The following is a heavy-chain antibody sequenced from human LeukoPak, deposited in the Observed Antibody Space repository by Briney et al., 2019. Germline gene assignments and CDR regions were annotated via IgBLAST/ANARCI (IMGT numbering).Heavy chain of an antibody. J-gene: IGHJ6*02. CDR2: IRSKAYGGTT. CDR1: GFTFGDYA. Sequence: PGGSLRLSCTASGFTFGDYAMSWVRQAPGKGLEWVGFIRSKAYGGTTEYAASVKGRFTISRDDSKSIAYLQMNSLKTEDTAVYYCTRDRVRFLEWISVYYGMDVWGQGTTVTVSS. V-gene: IGHV3-49*04. CDR3: TRDRVRFLEWISVYYGMDV. D-gene: IGHD3-3*01.